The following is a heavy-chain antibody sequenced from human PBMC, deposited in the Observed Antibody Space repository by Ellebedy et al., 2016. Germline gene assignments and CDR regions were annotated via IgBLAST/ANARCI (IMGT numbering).Heavy chain of an antibody. J-gene: IGHJ4*02. V-gene: IGHV3-33*01. D-gene: IGHD5-12*01. CDR3: ATDATTDFDY. Sequence: LSLTCXASGFTFSSYGMHWVRQAPGKGLEWVAVIWYDGSNKYYADSVKGRFTISRDNSKNTLYLQMNSLRAEDTAVYYCATDATTDFDYWGQGTLVTVSS. CDR2: IWYDGSNK. CDR1: GFTFSSYG.